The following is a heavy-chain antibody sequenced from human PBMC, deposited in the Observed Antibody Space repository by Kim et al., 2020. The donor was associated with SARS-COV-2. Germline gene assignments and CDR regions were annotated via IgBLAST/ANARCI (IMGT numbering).Heavy chain of an antibody. CDR2: INHSGST. CDR3: ARGRRGCIPSRSGGSCYGVGRDY. CDR1: GGSFSGYY. Sequence: SETLSLTCAVYGGSFSGYYWSWIRQSPGKGLEWIGEINHSGSTNYNPSLKSRVTISVDTSKNQFSLKLSSGTAADTAVYYCARGRRGCIPSRSGGSCYGVGRDYWGQGALVTVSS. J-gene: IGHJ4*02. D-gene: IGHD2-15*01. V-gene: IGHV4-34*01.